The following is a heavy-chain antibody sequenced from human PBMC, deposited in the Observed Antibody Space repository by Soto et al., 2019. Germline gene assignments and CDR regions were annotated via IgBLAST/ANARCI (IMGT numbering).Heavy chain of an antibody. CDR3: ARLVRFAYYDILTGPQLGYFDY. D-gene: IGHD3-9*01. J-gene: IGHJ4*02. V-gene: IGHV4-31*11. Sequence: SETLSLTCAVYGGSFSGYYWSWIRQHPGKGLEWIGYIYYSGSTYYNPSLKSRVTISVDTSKNQFSLKLSSVTAADTAVYYCARLVRFAYYDILTGPQLGYFDYWGQGTLVTVSS. CDR2: IYYSGST. CDR1: GGSFSGYY.